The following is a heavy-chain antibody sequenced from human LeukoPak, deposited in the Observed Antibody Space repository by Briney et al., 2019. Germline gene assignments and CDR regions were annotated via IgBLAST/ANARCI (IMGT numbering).Heavy chain of an antibody. CDR3: ARGFFDSSGYEGCVDP. J-gene: IGHJ5*02. D-gene: IGHD3-22*01. CDR1: GYTFTSYA. Sequence: ASVKVSCKASGYTFTSYAMHWVRQAPGQRLEWMGWINAGNGNTKYSQKFQGRVTITRDTSASTAYMELSSLRSEDTAVYYCARGFFDSSGYEGCVDPWGQGTLVTVSS. V-gene: IGHV1-3*01. CDR2: INAGNGNT.